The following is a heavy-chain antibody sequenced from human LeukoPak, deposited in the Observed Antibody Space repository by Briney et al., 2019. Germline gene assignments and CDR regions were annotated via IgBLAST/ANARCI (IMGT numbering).Heavy chain of an antibody. CDR1: GGSISSGDYS. CDR2: TYYSGST. CDR3: ARKAVGAATWYFDL. Sequence: SQTLSLTCTVSGGSISSGDYSWNWIRQPPGKGLEWIGYTYYSGSTYYNPSLKSRVSISVDTSKNQFSLKLTSVTAADTAVYYCARKAVGAATWYFDLWGRGSLVTVSS. V-gene: IGHV4-30-4*01. D-gene: IGHD1-26*01. J-gene: IGHJ2*01.